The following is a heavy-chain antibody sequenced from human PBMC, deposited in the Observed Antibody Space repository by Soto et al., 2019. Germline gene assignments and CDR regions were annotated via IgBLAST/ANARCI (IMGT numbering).Heavy chain of an antibody. CDR3: AKRSWPDSSGYFNWFDP. J-gene: IGHJ5*02. D-gene: IGHD3-22*01. Sequence: LRLSCAASGFTFSSYAMSWVRQAPGKGLEWVSAISGSGGSTYYADSVKGRFTISRDNSKNTLYLQMNSLRAEDTAVYYCAKRSWPDSSGYFNWFDPWGQGTLVTVSS. CDR1: GFTFSSYA. V-gene: IGHV3-23*01. CDR2: ISGSGGST.